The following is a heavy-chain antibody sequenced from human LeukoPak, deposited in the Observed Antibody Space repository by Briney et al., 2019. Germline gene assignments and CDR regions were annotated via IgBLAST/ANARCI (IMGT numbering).Heavy chain of an antibody. J-gene: IGHJ6*02. V-gene: IGHV4-59*01. CDR2: IFCSGST. CDR3: ARGKDYYGSGSYYNYYYYGMDV. CDR1: GASISSYY. Sequence: SETLSLTCTVSGASISSYYWSCVRQPSGRGLEWVGYIFCSGSTNYNPSLKSRVAISVDTSKNQVSLRVSSVTAADTAVYYCARGKDYYGSGSYYNYYYYGMDVWGQGTTVTVSS. D-gene: IGHD3-10*01.